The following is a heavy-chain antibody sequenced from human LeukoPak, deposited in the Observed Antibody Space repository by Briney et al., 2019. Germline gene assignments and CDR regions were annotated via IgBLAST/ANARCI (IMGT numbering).Heavy chain of an antibody. CDR2: IYHSGNT. CDR1: DYSISSGYY. V-gene: IGHV4-38-2*02. Sequence: PSETLSLTCTVSDYSISSGYYWGWIRQPPGKGLEWIGSIYHSGNTYYNPSLQSRVTISADTSKNEFSLKLKYVTAADTAVYYCARDRSWSWGGFDVWGQGTMVTVSS. D-gene: IGHD6-13*01. J-gene: IGHJ3*01. CDR3: ARDRSWSWGGFDV.